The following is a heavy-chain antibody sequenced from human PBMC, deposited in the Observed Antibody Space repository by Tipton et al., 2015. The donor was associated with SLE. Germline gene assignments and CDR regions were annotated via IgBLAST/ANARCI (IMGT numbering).Heavy chain of an antibody. CDR2: IYHSGST. CDR1: GGSISSSSYS. Sequence: TLSLTCTVSGGSISSSSYSWGWIRQPPGKGLEWIGTIYHSGSTYYNPSLKSRVTISVDTSKNQFSLKLSSVTAADTAVYYCARAGRAWKLFDYWGQGTLVTVSS. D-gene: IGHD1-1*01. V-gene: IGHV4-39*07. CDR3: ARAGRAWKLFDY. J-gene: IGHJ4*02.